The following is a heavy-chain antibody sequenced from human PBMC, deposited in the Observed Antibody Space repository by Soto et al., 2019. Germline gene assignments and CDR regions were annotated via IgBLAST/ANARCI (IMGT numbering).Heavy chain of an antibody. CDR1: GFTFSSYA. CDR2: ISYDGSNK. D-gene: IGHD6-13*01. J-gene: IGHJ6*02. CDR3: ARDRRIAAAGTYYYYYGMDV. V-gene: IGHV3-30-3*01. Sequence: QVQLVESGGGVVQPGRSLRLSCAASGFTFSSYAMHWVRQAPGKGLEWVAVISYDGSNKYYSDSVKGRFTISRDNSKNTLYLQITSLRAEDTAVYYCARDRRIAAAGTYYYYYGMDVWGQGTTVTVSS.